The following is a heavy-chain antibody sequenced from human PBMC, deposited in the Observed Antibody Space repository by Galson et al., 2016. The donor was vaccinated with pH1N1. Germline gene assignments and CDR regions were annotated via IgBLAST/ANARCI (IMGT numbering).Heavy chain of an antibody. CDR2: ISASNGDT. CDR1: GFTFSNYG. D-gene: IGHD6-6*01. CDR3: ARQSIAARPVFFDF. Sequence: SVKVSCKASGFTFSNYGFSWVRQAPGQGLEWMAWISASNGDTKYAHKVQDRLTVTTDSSTNTAYMELRSLRSDDTALYFCARQSIAARPVFFDFWGRGTQVTVSS. J-gene: IGHJ4*01. V-gene: IGHV1-18*01.